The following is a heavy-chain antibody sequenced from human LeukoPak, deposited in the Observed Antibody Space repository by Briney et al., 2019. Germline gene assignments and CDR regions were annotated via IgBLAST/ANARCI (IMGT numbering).Heavy chain of an antibody. CDR3: ARGVYGSATWFDP. D-gene: IGHD3-10*01. J-gene: IGHJ5*02. CDR2: INPDGSTT. CDR1: GFTFSSYW. Sequence: GGSLRLSCAASGFTFSSYWMHWVRQAPGKGLECVSRINPDGSTTKYADSVNGRFTISRVNAKNTLYLQMNSLRAEDTAVYYCARGVYGSATWFDPWGQGTQVTVSS. V-gene: IGHV3-74*03.